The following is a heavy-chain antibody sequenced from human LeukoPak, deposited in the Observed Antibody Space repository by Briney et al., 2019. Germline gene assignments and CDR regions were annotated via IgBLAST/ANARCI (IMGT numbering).Heavy chain of an antibody. CDR2: IYHSGST. J-gene: IGHJ5*02. Sequence: PSETLSLTCAVSGGSISSGGYSWSWIRQPPGQGLEWIGYIYHSGSTYYNPSLKSRVTISVDRSKNQFSLKLSSVTAADTAVYYCARVRPRYSSSSHWFDPWGQGTLVTVSS. V-gene: IGHV4-30-2*01. CDR1: GGSISSGGYS. CDR3: ARVRPRYSSSSHWFDP. D-gene: IGHD6-6*01.